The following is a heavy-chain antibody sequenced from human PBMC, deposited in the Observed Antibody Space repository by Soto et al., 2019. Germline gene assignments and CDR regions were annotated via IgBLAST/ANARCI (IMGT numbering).Heavy chain of an antibody. Sequence: QVQLVESGGGVVQPGRSLRLSCAASGFTFSSYGMHWVRQAPGKGLEWVAVIWYDGSNKYYADSVKGRFTISRDNSKNTLYLQMNSLRAEDTAVYYCARDELPFLYSGGEHYFDYWGQGTLVTVSS. V-gene: IGHV3-33*01. CDR2: IWYDGSNK. CDR3: ARDELPFLYSGGEHYFDY. D-gene: IGHD1-26*01. J-gene: IGHJ4*02. CDR1: GFTFSSYG.